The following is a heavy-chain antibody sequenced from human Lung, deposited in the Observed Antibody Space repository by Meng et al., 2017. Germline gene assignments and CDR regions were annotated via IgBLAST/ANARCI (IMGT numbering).Heavy chain of an antibody. Sequence: VQRERERHGLVQASDTLSLTCTVAVSAMNNDNWSWIRQPAGKGVEWIGRIYSSGSTNYNPSLRSRVTMSVDTSKNQFSLKLTPVTAADTAVYYCTRQFFDYVWGSYRPNWFDAWGQGTLVTVSS. D-gene: IGHD3-16*01. CDR3: TRQFFDYVWGSYRPNWFDA. V-gene: IGHV4-4*07. J-gene: IGHJ5*02. CDR1: VSAMNNDN. CDR2: IYSSGST.